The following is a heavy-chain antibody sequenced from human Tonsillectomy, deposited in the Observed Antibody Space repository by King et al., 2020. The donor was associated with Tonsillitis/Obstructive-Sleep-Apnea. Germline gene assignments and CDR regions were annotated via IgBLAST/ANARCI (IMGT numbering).Heavy chain of an antibody. CDR1: GGTFSSYA. D-gene: IGHD2-2*01. CDR3: ARSGPGGYCSSTSCYDYYYYYMDV. CDR2: IIPILGIA. J-gene: IGHJ6*03. Sequence: VQLVQSGAEVKKPGSSVKVSCKASGGTFSSYAISWLRQAPGQGLEWMGRIIPILGIANYAQKFQGRVTITADKSTSTAYMELSSLRSEDTAVYYCARSGPGGYCSSTSCYDYYYYYMDVWGKGTTVTVSS. V-gene: IGHV1-69*04.